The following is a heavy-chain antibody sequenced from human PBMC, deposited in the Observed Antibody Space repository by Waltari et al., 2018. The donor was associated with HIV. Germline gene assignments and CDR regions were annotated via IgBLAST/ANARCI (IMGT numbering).Heavy chain of an antibody. Sequence: QLVQSGAEVKKPGASVKVFCKASGYTFTRYKIYWVRQAPGQGLEWMGGIDPSGGSTNYAQNFQGRVTITRDTSTSTVYMEMSSLRYEDTAIYYCARAFCGGDCPPGNYWGQGTLVTVSS. V-gene: IGHV1-46*01. CDR3: ARAFCGGDCPPGNY. D-gene: IGHD2-21*02. CDR2: IDPSGGST. CDR1: GYTFTRYK. J-gene: IGHJ4*02.